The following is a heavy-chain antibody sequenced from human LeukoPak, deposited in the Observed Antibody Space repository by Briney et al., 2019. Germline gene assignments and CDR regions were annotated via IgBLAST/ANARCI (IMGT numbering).Heavy chain of an antibody. Sequence: GSSLRLSCAASGFTFSNYAMHWVRQAPGKGLEWMPIIWYDGSYKYYADSVKGRFTISRDNSKNTLYLQVNSLTAEDTAVYYCARGNSDAFDIWGHGTMVTVSS. V-gene: IGHV3-33*01. CDR3: ARGNSDAFDI. CDR2: IWYDGSYK. J-gene: IGHJ3*02. CDR1: GFTFSNYA. D-gene: IGHD4-23*01.